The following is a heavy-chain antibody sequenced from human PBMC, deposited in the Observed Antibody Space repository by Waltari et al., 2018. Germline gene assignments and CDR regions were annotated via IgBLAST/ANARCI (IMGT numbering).Heavy chain of an antibody. CDR3: ARADYYDSSGLDH. D-gene: IGHD3-22*01. J-gene: IGHJ4*02. CDR1: GGSFPDYT. Sequence: QVQLVPSGAEVKKPGSSVTVSCKTSGGSFPDYTFNWVRQAPGQGLEWMGRIVPLVDIADYTQEFQGRATFTADTSTRTAYMTLRNLRSEDTAVYYCARADYYDSSGLDHWGPGTLVTVSS. CDR2: IVPLVDIA. V-gene: IGHV1-69*02.